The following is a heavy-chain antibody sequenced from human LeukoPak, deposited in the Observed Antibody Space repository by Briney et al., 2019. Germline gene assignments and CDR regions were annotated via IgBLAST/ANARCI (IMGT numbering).Heavy chain of an antibody. D-gene: IGHD6-13*01. Sequence: PSETLSLTCTVSGGSISSYYWSWIRQPPGKGLEWIGYIYYSGSTNYNPSLKSRVTISVDTSKNQFSLKLSSVTAADTAVYYCARAQTARIAAAGDNWFDPWGQGTLVTVSS. CDR3: ARAQTARIAAAGDNWFDP. CDR1: GGSISSYY. CDR2: IYYSGST. V-gene: IGHV4-59*01. J-gene: IGHJ5*02.